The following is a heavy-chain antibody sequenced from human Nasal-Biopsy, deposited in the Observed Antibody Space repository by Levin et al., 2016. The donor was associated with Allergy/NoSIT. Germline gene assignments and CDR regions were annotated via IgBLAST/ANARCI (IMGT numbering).Heavy chain of an antibody. Sequence: GESLKISCAASGFTSTNAWMNWVRQTPGQGLEWIGRVKSKAHGGTIEYAAPVKGRFTVSRDDSKNTLYLQMNSLRAEDTAVYFCTTDRGDGSHFYCDSWGRGTLVTVSS. D-gene: IGHD5-24*01. CDR1: GFTSTNAW. V-gene: IGHV3-15*01. CDR3: TTDRGDGSHFYCDS. J-gene: IGHJ4*02. CDR2: VKSKAHGGTI.